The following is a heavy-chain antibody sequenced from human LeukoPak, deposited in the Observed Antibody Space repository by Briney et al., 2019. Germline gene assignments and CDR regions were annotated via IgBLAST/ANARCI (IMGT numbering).Heavy chain of an antibody. CDR3: ARGRGYYYGSGTWLDI. CDR1: GGSFSGYY. V-gene: IGHV4-34*01. CDR2: INHSGST. Sequence: SETLSLTCAVYGGSFSGYYWSWIRQPPGKGLEWIGEINHSGSTNYNPSLKSRVTISVDTSKNQFSLKLSPVTAADTAVYYCARGRGYYYGSGTWLDIWGQGTMVTVSS. J-gene: IGHJ3*02. D-gene: IGHD3-10*01.